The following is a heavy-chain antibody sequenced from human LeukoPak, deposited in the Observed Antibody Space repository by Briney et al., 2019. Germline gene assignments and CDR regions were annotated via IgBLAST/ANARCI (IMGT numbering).Heavy chain of an antibody. D-gene: IGHD2-15*01. CDR1: GFTFSNYA. CDR3: AKTFSPYCSGGSCYVY. CDR2: LSDSGVYT. V-gene: IGHV3-23*01. Sequence: GGSLRLSCAASGFTFSNYAMTWVRQAPGKGLEWVSILSDSGVYTYYADSVKCRFTISRDNSKNTLYLQMNSLRAEDTAVYYCAKTFSPYCSGGSCYVYWGQGTLVTVSS. J-gene: IGHJ4*02.